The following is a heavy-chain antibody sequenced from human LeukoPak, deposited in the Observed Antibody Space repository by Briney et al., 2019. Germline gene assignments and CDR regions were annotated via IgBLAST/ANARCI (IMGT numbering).Heavy chain of an antibody. Sequence: GGSLRLSCAASGFTFSSYAMSWVRQAPGKGLECVSGITGSGGNTFYADSVKSRFTISRDTSKNTLYLQMNSLRAEDTTIYYCAKGDSSGWDTPADIRGQGTMVTVSS. J-gene: IGHJ3*02. V-gene: IGHV3-23*01. CDR1: GFTFSSYA. CDR2: ITGSGGNT. D-gene: IGHD3-22*01. CDR3: AKGDSSGWDTPADI.